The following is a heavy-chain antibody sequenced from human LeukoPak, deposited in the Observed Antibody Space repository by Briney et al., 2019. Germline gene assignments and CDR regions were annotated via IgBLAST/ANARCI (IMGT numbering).Heavy chain of an antibody. CDR3: AKDQIGWAPGYVSGPLDQ. CDR1: GFSFTMYG. Sequence: PGGSLRLSCAASGFSFTMYGIHWVRQAPGKGLEWVAVISTDGNNEYYANSVKGRFTISRDNSKNTVYLQTTSLRTEDTAVYYCAKDQIGWAPGYVSGPLDQWGQGTLVTVSS. D-gene: IGHD6-19*01. J-gene: IGHJ4*02. V-gene: IGHV3-30*18. CDR2: ISTDGNNE.